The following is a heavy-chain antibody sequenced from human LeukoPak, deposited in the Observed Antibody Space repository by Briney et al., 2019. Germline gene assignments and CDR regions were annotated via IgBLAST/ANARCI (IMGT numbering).Heavy chain of an antibody. CDR2: IRYDGSNK. Sequence: PGGSLRLSCAASAFTFSSYGMRWVRQAPAKGLEWVAFIRYDGSNKYYADSVKGRFTISRDNAKNSLYLQMNSLRVEDTAVYYCARDRYSSSWGQGTLVTVSS. CDR1: AFTFSSYG. D-gene: IGHD6-13*01. CDR3: ARDRYSSS. J-gene: IGHJ4*02. V-gene: IGHV3-30*02.